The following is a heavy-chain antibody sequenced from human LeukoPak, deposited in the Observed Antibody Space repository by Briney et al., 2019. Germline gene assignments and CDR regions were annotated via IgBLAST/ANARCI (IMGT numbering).Heavy chain of an antibody. Sequence: PSETLSLTCAVYGGTFSGYYWSWIRQPPGKGLEWIGEINHSGSTNYNPSLMSRVTISVGTSKRQFSLMLSSVTAADTAVYYCARGRLGYGSGSPLDYWGQGTLVTVSS. D-gene: IGHD3-10*01. J-gene: IGHJ4*02. CDR3: ARGRLGYGSGSPLDY. CDR1: GGTFSGYY. CDR2: INHSGST. V-gene: IGHV4-34*01.